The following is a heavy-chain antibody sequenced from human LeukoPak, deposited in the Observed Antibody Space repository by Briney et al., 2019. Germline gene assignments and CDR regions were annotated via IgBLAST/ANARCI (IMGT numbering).Heavy chain of an antibody. Sequence: GGSLRLSCAASGFTFSDYYMSWIRQPPGKGLEWVSYISSSGSTIYYADSVKGRFTISRDNAKNSLYLQMNSLRAEDTAVYYCARDQGRGTPSARQLVPFYYYYGMDVWGQGTTVTVSS. CDR3: ARDQGRGTPSARQLVPFYYYYGMDV. CDR1: GFTFSDYY. D-gene: IGHD6-13*01. V-gene: IGHV3-11*01. CDR2: ISSSGSTI. J-gene: IGHJ6*02.